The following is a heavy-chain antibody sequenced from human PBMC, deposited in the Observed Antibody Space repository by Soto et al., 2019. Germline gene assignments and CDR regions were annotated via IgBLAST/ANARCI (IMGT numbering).Heavy chain of an antibody. J-gene: IGHJ6*02. CDR2: IYPGDSDT. V-gene: IGHV5-51*01. Sequence: GESLKISCKGSGYSFTSYWIGWVRQMPGKGLEWMGIIYPGDSDTRYSPSFQGQVTISADKSISTAYLQWSSLKASDTAMYYCARVRDYDSSGYLYGMDVWGQGTTVTVSS. D-gene: IGHD3-22*01. CDR3: ARVRDYDSSGYLYGMDV. CDR1: GYSFTSYW.